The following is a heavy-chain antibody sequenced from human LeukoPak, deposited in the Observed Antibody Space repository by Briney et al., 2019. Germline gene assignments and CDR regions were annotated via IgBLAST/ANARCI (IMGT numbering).Heavy chain of an antibody. CDR1: GGTFSSYT. J-gene: IGHJ5*02. CDR2: IIPILGIA. D-gene: IGHD1-26*01. Sequence: SVKVSCKASGGTFSSYTVSWVRQAPGQGLEWMGRIIPILGIANYAQKFQGRVTITADKSTSTAYMELSSLRSEDTAVYYCTRQATSIVGATTNWFDPWGQGTLVTVSS. CDR3: TRQATSIVGATTNWFDP. V-gene: IGHV1-69*02.